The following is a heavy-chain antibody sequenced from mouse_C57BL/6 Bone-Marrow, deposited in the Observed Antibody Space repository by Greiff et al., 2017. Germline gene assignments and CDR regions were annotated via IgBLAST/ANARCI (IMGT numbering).Heavy chain of an antibody. J-gene: IGHJ3*01. CDR1: GYTFTDYY. V-gene: IGHV1-76*01. Sequence: VKLMESGAELVRPGASVRLSCKASGYTFTDYYINWVKQRPGQGLEWIARIYPGSGNTYYNEKFKGKATLTAEKSSSTAYMQLSSLTSEDAAVYFCAREGYFSWFAYWGQGTLVTVSA. CDR3: AREGYFSWFAY. CDR2: IYPGSGNT.